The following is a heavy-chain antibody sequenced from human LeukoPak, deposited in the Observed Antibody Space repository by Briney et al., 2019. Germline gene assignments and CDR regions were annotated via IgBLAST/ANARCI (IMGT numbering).Heavy chain of an antibody. V-gene: IGHV3-33*08. D-gene: IGHD5-24*01. CDR1: GFTFRGYE. CDR3: SRGIDGYDSIVDY. CDR2: LWYDGSNK. J-gene: IGHJ4*02. Sequence: GGSLRLSCSASGFTFRGYEFTWVRQAPGKGLEWVAVLWYDGSNKYYADSVKGRFTISRDNSKNTLYLQMNSLRVEDTAVYYCSRGIDGYDSIVDYWGQGTLVTGSS.